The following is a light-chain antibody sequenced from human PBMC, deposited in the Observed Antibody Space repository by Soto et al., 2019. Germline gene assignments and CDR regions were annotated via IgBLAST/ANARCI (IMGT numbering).Light chain of an antibody. CDR3: QHYGRSPFT. CDR1: QSVSSSY. J-gene: IGKJ5*01. V-gene: IGKV3-20*01. Sequence: EVVLTQSPVTLSLSPGQRATLSCRASQSVSSSYLAWYQQKPGQAPRLLMYGASSRATGVPDRFSGSGSGTDFTLTISRLEPEDFAVYYCQHYGRSPFTFGQGTRLEIK. CDR2: GAS.